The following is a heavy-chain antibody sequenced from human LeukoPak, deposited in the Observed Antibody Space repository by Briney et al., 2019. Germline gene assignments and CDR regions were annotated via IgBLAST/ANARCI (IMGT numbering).Heavy chain of an antibody. CDR3: ASGLYYDILTGSLGAFDI. D-gene: IGHD3-9*01. Sequence: GESLKISCKGSGYSFTSYWISWVRQMPGKGLEWMGRIDPSDSYTNYSPSFQGHVTISADKSISTAYLQWSRLKASDTAMYYCASGLYYDILTGSLGAFDIWGQGTMVTVSS. J-gene: IGHJ3*02. CDR1: GYSFTSYW. V-gene: IGHV5-10-1*01. CDR2: IDPSDSYT.